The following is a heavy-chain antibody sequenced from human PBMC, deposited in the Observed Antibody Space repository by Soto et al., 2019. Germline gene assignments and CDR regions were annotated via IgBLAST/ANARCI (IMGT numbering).Heavy chain of an antibody. Sequence: QSGASLTLSCAASGLTFSTYAMAWVRQATGKGLEWVAALANSGGSPYYADSVKGRFTISRDNSKNTVYLQMSSLGADDTAVYYCAKLNGTTYYYYYKGMDVWGQGTTVTVSS. CDR3: AKLNGTTYYYYYKGMDV. J-gene: IGHJ6*02. CDR1: GLTFSTYA. V-gene: IGHV3-23*01. D-gene: IGHD1-1*01. CDR2: LANSGGSP.